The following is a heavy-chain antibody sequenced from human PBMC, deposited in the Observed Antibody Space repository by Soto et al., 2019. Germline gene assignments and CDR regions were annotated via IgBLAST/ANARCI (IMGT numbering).Heavy chain of an antibody. D-gene: IGHD2-15*01. V-gene: IGHV3-23*01. Sequence: GGSLRLSCTASGFTFNRHAMTWVRQAPGKGLEWVSGLSDSGGSIYYADSVKGRFTISRDNSMNTLYLQMNSLRAEDTAVYYCAKDYGYCSGGSCYYSGWFDPWGQGTLVTVSS. CDR2: LSDSGGSI. CDR1: GFTFNRHA. J-gene: IGHJ5*02. CDR3: AKDYGYCSGGSCYYSGWFDP.